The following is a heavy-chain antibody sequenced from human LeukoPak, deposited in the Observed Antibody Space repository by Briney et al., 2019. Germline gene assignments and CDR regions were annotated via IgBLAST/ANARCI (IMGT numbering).Heavy chain of an antibody. CDR3: ARVVTIFGVAVPNGGYYMDV. CDR1: GYTFTSYG. J-gene: IGHJ6*03. Sequence: ASVKVSCKASGYTFTSYGVNWVRQVPGQGLEWMGWISAYSGNTNFAQKLQGRVTMTTDTSTSTAYMELRSLRSDDTAVYYCARVVTIFGVAVPNGGYYMDVWGKGTTVTVSS. D-gene: IGHD3-3*01. V-gene: IGHV1-18*01. CDR2: ISAYSGNT.